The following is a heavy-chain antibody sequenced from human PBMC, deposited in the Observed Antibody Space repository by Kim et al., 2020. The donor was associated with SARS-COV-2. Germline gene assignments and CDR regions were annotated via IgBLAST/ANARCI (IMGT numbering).Heavy chain of an antibody. CDR1: GFTFSSYA. D-gene: IGHD3-22*01. Sequence: GGSLRLSCAASGFTFSSYAMSWVRQAPGKGLEWVSVIYSGGSSTYYADSVKGRFTISRDNSKNTLYLQMNSLRAEDTAVYYCAKSSPYYYDSSGYYSLPHGMDVWGQGTTVTVSS. V-gene: IGHV3-23*03. CDR3: AKSSPYYYDSSGYYSLPHGMDV. J-gene: IGHJ6*02. CDR2: IYSGGSST.